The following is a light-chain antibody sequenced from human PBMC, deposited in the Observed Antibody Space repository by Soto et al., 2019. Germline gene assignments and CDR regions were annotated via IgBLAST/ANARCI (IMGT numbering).Light chain of an antibody. CDR3: QVWDSSSDHVV. Sequence: SYELTQPPSVSVAPGKTARGTCGGNNIGSKSVHWYQQKPGQAPVLVIYYDSDRPSGIPERFSGSNSGNTATLTISRVEAGDEADYYCQVWDSSSDHVVFGGGTKLTVL. CDR2: YDS. J-gene: IGLJ2*01. V-gene: IGLV3-21*04. CDR1: NIGSKS.